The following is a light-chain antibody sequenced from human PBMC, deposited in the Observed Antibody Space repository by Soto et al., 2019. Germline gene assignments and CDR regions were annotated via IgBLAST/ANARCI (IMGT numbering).Light chain of an antibody. CDR3: QQRSNWPPEYT. Sequence: EIVLTQSPGTLSLSPGERATLSCRASQSVSSSYLAWYQQKPGQAPRLLIYGASSRATGISDRFSGWGSGTDFTLVISRLEPEDFAVYYCQQRSNWPPEYTFGQGTKLEIK. CDR1: QSVSSSY. J-gene: IGKJ2*01. V-gene: IGKV3D-20*02. CDR2: GAS.